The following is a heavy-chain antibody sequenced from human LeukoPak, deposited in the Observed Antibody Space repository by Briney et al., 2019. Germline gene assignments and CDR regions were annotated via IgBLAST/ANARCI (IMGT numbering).Heavy chain of an antibody. V-gene: IGHV3-23*01. CDR3: ATVHSSGWYYFDY. CDR2: ISGSGGST. D-gene: IGHD6-19*01. Sequence: GGSLRLSCAASGFTFSSYAMSWVRQAPGKGLEWVSAISGSGGSTYYADSVKGRFTISRDNPKNTLYLQMNSLRAEDTAVYYCATVHSSGWYYFDYWGQGTLVTVSS. J-gene: IGHJ4*02. CDR1: GFTFSSYA.